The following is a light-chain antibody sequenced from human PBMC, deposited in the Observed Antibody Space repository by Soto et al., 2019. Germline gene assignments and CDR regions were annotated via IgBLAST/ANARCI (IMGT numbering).Light chain of an antibody. V-gene: IGLV2-18*02. CDR2: EVS. CDR1: SSDVGNYNR. CDR3: SSYTSSSPYV. Sequence: QSALTQPPSVSGSPGQSVTISCTGTSSDVGNYNRVSWYQQPPGTAPKVIIYEVSNRPSGVPDRFSGSKSGNTASLTISGLQDEDEADYYCSSYTSSSPYVFGTGTKLTVL. J-gene: IGLJ1*01.